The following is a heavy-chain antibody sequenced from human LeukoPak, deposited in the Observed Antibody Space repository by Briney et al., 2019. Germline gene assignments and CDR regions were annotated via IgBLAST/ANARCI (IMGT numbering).Heavy chain of an antibody. CDR1: GYTLTELS. D-gene: IGHD3-10*01. CDR3: APLEGGSGSYGAFDI. J-gene: IGHJ3*02. Sequence: ASVKVSCKVSGYTLTELSMHWVRQAPGKGLEWMGGFDPEDGETIYAQKFQGRVTMTEDTSTGTAYMELSSLRSEDAAVYYCAPLEGGSGSYGAFDIWGQGTMVTVSS. CDR2: FDPEDGET. V-gene: IGHV1-24*01.